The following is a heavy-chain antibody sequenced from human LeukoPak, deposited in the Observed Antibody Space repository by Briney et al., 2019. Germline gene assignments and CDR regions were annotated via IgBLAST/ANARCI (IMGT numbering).Heavy chain of an antibody. V-gene: IGHV4-34*01. CDR1: GGSFSGYY. CDR3: ARVRPRGSLDY. D-gene: IGHD1-1*01. CDR2: INHSGST. Sequence: SETLSLTCAVYGGSFSGYYWSWIRQPPGKGLEWIGEINHSGSTNYNPSLKRRVTISVDTSKNRFSLKLSSVTAADTAVYYCARVRPRGSLDYWGQGTLVTVSS. J-gene: IGHJ4*02.